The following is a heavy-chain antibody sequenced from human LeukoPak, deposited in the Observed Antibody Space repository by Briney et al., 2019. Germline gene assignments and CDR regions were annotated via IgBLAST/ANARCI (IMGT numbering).Heavy chain of an antibody. CDR1: GFTFSSYW. V-gene: IGHV3-7*01. CDR3: ARDATYYYDSSGYLNY. J-gene: IGHJ4*02. CDR2: IKQDGSEK. D-gene: IGHD3-22*01. Sequence: GGSLRLSCAASGFTFSSYWMSWVRQAPGKGLEWVANIKQDGSEKYYVDSVKGRFTISRDTDKNSLSLQMNSLRADDTAVYYCARDATYYYDSSGYLNYWGQGTLVTVSS.